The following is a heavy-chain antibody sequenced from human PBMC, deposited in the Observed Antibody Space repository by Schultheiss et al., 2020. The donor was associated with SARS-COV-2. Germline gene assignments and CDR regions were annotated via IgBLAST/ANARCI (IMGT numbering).Heavy chain of an antibody. D-gene: IGHD6-13*01. Sequence: GSLRLSCAVYGGSFSGYYWGWIRQPPGKGLEWIGTIYYSGSTNYNPSLKSRVTISVDTSKNQFSLKLSSVTAADTAVYYCARAAAGPVSTNYYYYYYMDVWGKGTTVTVSS. V-gene: IGHV4-34*01. CDR3: ARAAAGPVSTNYYYYYYMDV. CDR2: IYYSGST. J-gene: IGHJ6*03. CDR1: GGSFSGYY.